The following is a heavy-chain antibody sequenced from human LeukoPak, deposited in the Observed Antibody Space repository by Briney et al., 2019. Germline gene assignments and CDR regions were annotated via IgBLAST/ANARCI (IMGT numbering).Heavy chain of an antibody. Sequence: ASVKVSCKASGGTFSSYAISWVRQAPGQGLEWMGWISAYNGNTNYAQKLQGRVTMTTDTSTSTAYMELRSLRSDDTAVYYCARDDSNYEYYYYGMDVWGQGTTVTVSS. V-gene: IGHV1-18*01. J-gene: IGHJ6*02. CDR3: ARDDSNYEYYYYGMDV. CDR2: ISAYNGNT. CDR1: GGTFSSYA. D-gene: IGHD4-11*01.